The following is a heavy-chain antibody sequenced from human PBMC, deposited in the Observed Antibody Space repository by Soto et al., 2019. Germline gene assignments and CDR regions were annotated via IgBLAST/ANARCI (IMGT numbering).Heavy chain of an antibody. D-gene: IGHD3-3*01. Sequence: SETLSLTCTVSGGSISSYYWSWIRQPPGKGLEWIGYIYYSGSTNYNPSLKSRVTISVDTSKNQFSLKLSSVTAADTAVYYCARRLPPYYDFWSGDPMDVWGKGTTVTVSS. CDR1: GGSISSYY. CDR2: IYYSGST. V-gene: IGHV4-59*08. CDR3: ARRLPPYYDFWSGDPMDV. J-gene: IGHJ6*03.